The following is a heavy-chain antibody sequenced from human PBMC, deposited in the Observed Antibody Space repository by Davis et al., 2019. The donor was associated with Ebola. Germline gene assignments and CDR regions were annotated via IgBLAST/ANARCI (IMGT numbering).Heavy chain of an antibody. V-gene: IGHV3-13*04. D-gene: IGHD4-11*01. CDR2: VGNEGDT. CDR3: TRVRWTVTNSKYYWYGMEV. Sequence: GESLKISCVGSGFTFSDYDMHWVRQPTARGLVLVSTVGNEGDTDYPSSVKGRFTISRENGKNSLYLQMNSLTVGETAVYYCTRVRWTVTNSKYYWYGMEVWGQGTAVIVSS. CDR1: GFTFSDYD. J-gene: IGHJ6*02.